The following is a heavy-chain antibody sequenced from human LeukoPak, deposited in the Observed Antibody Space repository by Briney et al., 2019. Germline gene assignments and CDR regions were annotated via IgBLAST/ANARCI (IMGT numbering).Heavy chain of an antibody. CDR3: ARQGTRRSGYYFDY. J-gene: IGHJ4*02. Sequence: SETLSLTCTVSGGSISSYYWSWIRQPPGKGLEWIGYIYYSGSTNYNPSLKSRVTISVDTSKNQFSLKLSSVTAADTAVYYCARQGTRRSGYYFDYWGQGTLVTVSS. D-gene: IGHD3-22*01. CDR1: GGSISSYY. CDR2: IYYSGST. V-gene: IGHV4-59*08.